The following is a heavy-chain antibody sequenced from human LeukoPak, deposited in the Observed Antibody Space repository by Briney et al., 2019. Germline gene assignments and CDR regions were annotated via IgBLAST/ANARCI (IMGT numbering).Heavy chain of an antibody. J-gene: IGHJ4*02. CDR3: ARGAHGY. V-gene: IGHV3-48*03. CDR1: GFTFSSYE. CDR2: ISSSSSTI. Sequence: PGGSLRLSCAASGFTFSSYEMNWVRQAPGKGQEWASYISSSSSTIYYADSVKGRFTISRDNAKNSLYLQMNSLRAEDTAVYYCARGAHGYWGQGTLVTVSS.